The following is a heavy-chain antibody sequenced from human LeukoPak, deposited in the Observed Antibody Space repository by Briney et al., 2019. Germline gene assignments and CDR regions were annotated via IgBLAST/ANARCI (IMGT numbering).Heavy chain of an antibody. CDR2: ISGSGGST. CDR3: AKDATAFYYGSGGGNFDY. Sequence: PGGYLRLSCAASGFTFSSYAMSWVRQAPGQGLEWVSAISGSGGSTYYADSVKGRFTISRDNSKNTLYLQMSSLRGEDTAVYYCAKDATAFYYGSGGGNFDYWGQGTLVTVSS. J-gene: IGHJ4*02. CDR1: GFTFSSYA. D-gene: IGHD3-10*01. V-gene: IGHV3-23*01.